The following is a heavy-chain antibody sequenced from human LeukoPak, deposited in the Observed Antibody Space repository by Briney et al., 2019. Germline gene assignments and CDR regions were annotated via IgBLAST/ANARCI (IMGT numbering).Heavy chain of an antibody. Sequence: GGSLRLSCAASGFIFSSYEMNWVRQAPGKGLEWVSAISGSGGSTYYADSVKGRFTISRDNAKNSLFLQMNSLRAEDTAVYYCARPMEGYSGSGSWYFDYWGQGTLVTVSS. V-gene: IGHV3-48*03. D-gene: IGHD3-10*01. CDR1: GFIFSSYE. J-gene: IGHJ4*02. CDR3: ARPMEGYSGSGSWYFDY. CDR2: ISGSGGST.